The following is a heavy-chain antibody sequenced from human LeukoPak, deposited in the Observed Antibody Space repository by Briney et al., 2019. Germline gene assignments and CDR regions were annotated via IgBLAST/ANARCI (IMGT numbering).Heavy chain of an antibody. J-gene: IGHJ4*02. Sequence: GGSLRLSCAASGFTFSSYSMNWVRQAPGKGLEWVSSISSSSSYIYYADSVKGRFTISRNNAKNSLYLQMNSLRAEDTAVYYCTRERGRGRDSPWFDYWGQGTLVTVSS. D-gene: IGHD1-26*01. V-gene: IGHV3-21*01. CDR3: TRERGRGRDSPWFDY. CDR2: ISSSSSYI. CDR1: GFTFSSYS.